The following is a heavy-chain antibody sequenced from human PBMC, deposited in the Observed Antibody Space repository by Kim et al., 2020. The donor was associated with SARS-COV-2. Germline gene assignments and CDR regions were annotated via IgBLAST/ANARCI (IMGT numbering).Heavy chain of an antibody. Sequence: GGSLRLSCAASGFTFSDYYMSWIRQAPGKGLGWVSYISSSSSYTNYADSVKGRFTISRDNAKNSLYLQMNSLRAEDTAVYYCARDSDYGGNSADYWGQGTLVTVSS. D-gene: IGHD4-17*01. CDR1: GFTFSDYY. CDR2: ISSSSSYT. V-gene: IGHV3-11*05. J-gene: IGHJ4*02. CDR3: ARDSDYGGNSADY.